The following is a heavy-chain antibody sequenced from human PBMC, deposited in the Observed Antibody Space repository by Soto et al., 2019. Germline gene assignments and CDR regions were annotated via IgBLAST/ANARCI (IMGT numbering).Heavy chain of an antibody. Sequence: PGGSLRLSCAASGFTFSDYYMSWIRQAPGKGLEWVSYISSSSSYTNYADSVKGRFTISRDNAKNSLYLQMNSLRAEDTAVYYCAREGHLYCSSTSCSNPAYYYGMDVWGQGTTVTVSS. V-gene: IGHV3-11*05. CDR1: GFTFSDYY. J-gene: IGHJ6*02. CDR3: AREGHLYCSSTSCSNPAYYYGMDV. D-gene: IGHD2-2*01. CDR2: ISSSSSYT.